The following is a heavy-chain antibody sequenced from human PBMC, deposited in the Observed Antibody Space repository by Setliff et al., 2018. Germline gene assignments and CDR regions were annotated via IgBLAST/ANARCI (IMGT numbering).Heavy chain of an antibody. D-gene: IGHD5-18*01. J-gene: IGHJ6*03. CDR3: AREGVDTRSSTDYRYYMDV. V-gene: IGHV1-69*05. CDR2: TIPSFGST. CDR1: GGTFRSYG. Sequence: GASVKVSCKASGGTFRSYGISWVRQAPGQGLEWMGGTIPSFGSTNYARKFQDRVTIITDESTSTAYMELSSLRTEDTAVYYCAREGVDTRSSTDYRYYMDVWGKGTTVTVSS.